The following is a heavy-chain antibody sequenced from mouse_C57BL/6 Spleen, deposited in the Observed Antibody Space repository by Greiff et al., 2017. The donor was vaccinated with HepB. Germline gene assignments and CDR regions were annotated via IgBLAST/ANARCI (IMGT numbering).Heavy chain of an antibody. V-gene: IGHV1-15*01. CDR2: IDPETGGT. CDR3: TRDYGSSYYFDY. D-gene: IGHD1-1*01. J-gene: IGHJ2*01. Sequence: QVQLQQSGAELVRPGASVTLSCKASGYTFTDYEMHWVKQTPVHGLEWIGAIDPETGGTAYNQKFKGKAILTADKSSSTAYMEIRSLTSEDSAVYYCTRDYGSSYYFDYWGQGTTLTVSS. CDR1: GYTFTDYE.